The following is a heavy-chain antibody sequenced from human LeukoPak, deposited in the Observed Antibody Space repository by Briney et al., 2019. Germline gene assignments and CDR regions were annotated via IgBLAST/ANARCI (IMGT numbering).Heavy chain of an antibody. CDR1: GFTFSSYA. D-gene: IGHD6-19*01. CDR3: AKDSVYSSGWYTFLFDY. J-gene: IGHJ4*02. CDR2: ISGSGGST. V-gene: IGHV3-23*01. Sequence: GGSMRLSCAASGFTFSSYAMSWVRQAPGEGLEWVSAISGSGGSTYYADSVKGRFTISRDNSKNTLYLQMNSLRAEDTAVYYCAKDSVYSSGWYTFLFDYWGQGTLVTVSS.